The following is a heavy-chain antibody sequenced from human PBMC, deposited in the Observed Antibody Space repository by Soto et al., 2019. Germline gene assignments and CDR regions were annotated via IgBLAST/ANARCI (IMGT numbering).Heavy chain of an antibody. CDR3: AGGYSSGWPHYYYYYGMDV. D-gene: IGHD6-19*01. Sequence: QVQLQESGPRLVKPSGTLSLTCAVSGGSISSSNWWSWVRQPPGKGLEWIGEIYHSGSTNYNPSLKSRVTISVDKSKNQFSLKLSSVTAADTAVYYCAGGYSSGWPHYYYYYGMDVWGQGTTVTVSS. V-gene: IGHV4-4*02. CDR1: GGSISSSNW. J-gene: IGHJ6*02. CDR2: IYHSGST.